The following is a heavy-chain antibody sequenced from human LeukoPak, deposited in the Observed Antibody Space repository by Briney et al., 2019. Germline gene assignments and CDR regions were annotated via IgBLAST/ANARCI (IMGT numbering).Heavy chain of an antibody. CDR3: AGEKDSYYDILTH. CDR2: IDHTGST. D-gene: IGHD3-9*01. Sequence: SETLSLICSVSDDSISIYYWSWIRQPPGKGLEWIGYIDHTGSTNYNPFLNSRVTISRDTSKNQFSLKLSSVTAADTAVYYCAGEKDSYYDILTHWGQGTLVTVSS. V-gene: IGHV4-59*08. J-gene: IGHJ4*02. CDR1: DDSISIYY.